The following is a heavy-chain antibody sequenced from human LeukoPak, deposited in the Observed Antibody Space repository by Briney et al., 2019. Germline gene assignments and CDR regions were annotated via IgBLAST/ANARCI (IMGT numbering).Heavy chain of an antibody. D-gene: IGHD2-15*01. CDR3: AKDELGYCSGGSCYPFDY. CDR2: ISYDGSNK. Sequence: TGGPLRLSCAASGFTFSSYGMHWVRQAPGKGLEWVAVISYDGSNKYYADSVKGRFTISRDNSKNTLYLQMNSLRAEDTAVYYCAKDELGYCSGGSCYPFDYWGQGTLVTVSS. V-gene: IGHV3-30*18. CDR1: GFTFSSYG. J-gene: IGHJ4*02.